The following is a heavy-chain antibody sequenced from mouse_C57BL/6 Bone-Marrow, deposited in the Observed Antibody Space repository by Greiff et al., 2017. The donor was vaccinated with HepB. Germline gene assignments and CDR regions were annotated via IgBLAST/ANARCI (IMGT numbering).Heavy chain of an antibody. V-gene: IGHV1-26*01. D-gene: IGHD1-1*01. CDR3: ARCDPITTVVATRDFDY. Sequence: VQLQQSGPELVKPGASVKISCKASGYTFTDYYMNWVKQSHGKSLEWIGDINPNNGGTSYNQKFKGKATLTVDKSSSTAYMELRSLTSEDSAVYYCARCDPITTVVATRDFDYWGQGTTLTVSS. CDR2: INPNNGGT. J-gene: IGHJ2*01. CDR1: GYTFTDYY.